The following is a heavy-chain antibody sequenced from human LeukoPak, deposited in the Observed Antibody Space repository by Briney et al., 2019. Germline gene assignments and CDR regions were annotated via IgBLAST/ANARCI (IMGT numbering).Heavy chain of an antibody. J-gene: IGHJ6*02. CDR1: GFTFSDYY. V-gene: IGHV3-23*01. Sequence: GGSLRLSCAASGFTFSDYYMSWIRQAPGKGLEWVSAISGSGGSTYYADSVKGRFTISRDNSKNTLYLQMNSLRAEDTAVYYCARGSEYSSSWPPIYYYYYYGMDVWGQGTTVTVSS. CDR2: ISGSGGST. D-gene: IGHD6-13*01. CDR3: ARGSEYSSSWPPIYYYYYYGMDV.